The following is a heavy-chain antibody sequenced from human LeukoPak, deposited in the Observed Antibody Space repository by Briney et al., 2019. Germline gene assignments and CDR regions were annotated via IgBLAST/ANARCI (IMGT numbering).Heavy chain of an antibody. J-gene: IGHJ4*02. V-gene: IGHV3-7*01. CDR3: ARRLLGTPDYFDY. CDR1: GFTFSSYW. Sequence: GGSLRLSCAASGFTFSSYWMSWVRHTPEKGLEWVANINQDGSDKYHVDSVKGRFTISRDNAKNSLFLQMNSLRAEDTAVYYCARRLLGTPDYFDYWGQGTLVTVSS. CDR2: INQDGSDK. D-gene: IGHD4-23*01.